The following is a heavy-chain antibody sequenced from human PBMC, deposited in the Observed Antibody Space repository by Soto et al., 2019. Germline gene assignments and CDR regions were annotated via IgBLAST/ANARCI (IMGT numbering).Heavy chain of an antibody. J-gene: IGHJ5*02. CDR3: ARDKGGWYDWFDP. CDR1: GFTFSSYW. D-gene: IGHD6-19*01. Sequence: GGSLRLSCAASGFTFSSYWMSWVRQAPGKGLEWVANIKQDGSEKYYVDSVKGRFTISRDNAKNSLYLQMNSLRAEDTAVYYCARDKGGWYDWFDPWGQGTLVTVSS. CDR2: IKQDGSEK. V-gene: IGHV3-7*01.